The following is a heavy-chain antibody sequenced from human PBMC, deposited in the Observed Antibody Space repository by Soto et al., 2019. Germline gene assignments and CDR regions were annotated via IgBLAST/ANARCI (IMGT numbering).Heavy chain of an antibody. J-gene: IGHJ4*02. Sequence: SETLSLTCTVSGGSINSNNYYWSWIRQPPGKGLAWIASIYYDGSTYYNPSLKSRVSISVDTSKNHFSLKLSSATAADTAVYYCAKVVVAATRHTDFDSWGQGTLVTVSS. V-gene: IGHV4-39*02. D-gene: IGHD2-15*01. CDR3: AKVVVAATRHTDFDS. CDR1: GGSINSNNYY. CDR2: IYYDGST.